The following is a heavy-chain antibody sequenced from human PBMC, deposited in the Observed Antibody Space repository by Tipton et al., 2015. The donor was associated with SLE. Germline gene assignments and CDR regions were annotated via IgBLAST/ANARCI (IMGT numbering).Heavy chain of an antibody. Sequence: GLVKPSETLSLTCTVSGGSISSSSYYWGWVRQAPGKGLEWIGYFYYSGSTNYNPSLKSRVTISVDTSKNQFSLKLSSVTAADTAVYYCARGGDIVATIFHYWGQGTLVTVSS. CDR1: GGSISSSSYY. CDR3: ARGGDIVATIFHY. V-gene: IGHV4-61*05. J-gene: IGHJ4*02. CDR2: FYYSGST. D-gene: IGHD5-12*01.